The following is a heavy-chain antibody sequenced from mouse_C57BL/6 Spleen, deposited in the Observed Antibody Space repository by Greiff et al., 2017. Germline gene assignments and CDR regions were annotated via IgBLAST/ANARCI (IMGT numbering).Heavy chain of an antibody. D-gene: IGHD4-1*02. V-gene: IGHV1-19*01. Sequence: VQLQQSGPVLVKPGASVKMSCKASGYTFTDYYMNWVKQSHGKSLEWIGVINPYNGGTSYNQKFKGKATLTVDKSSSTAYMELNSLTSEDSAVDYCARGANWDGWFAYWGQGTLVTVSA. CDR1: GYTFTDYY. CDR3: ARGANWDGWFAY. J-gene: IGHJ3*01. CDR2: INPYNGGT.